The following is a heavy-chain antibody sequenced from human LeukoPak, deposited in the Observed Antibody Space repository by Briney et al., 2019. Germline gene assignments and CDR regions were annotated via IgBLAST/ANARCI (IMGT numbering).Heavy chain of an antibody. J-gene: IGHJ4*02. V-gene: IGHV4-59*01. CDR1: GGSLSSDY. Sequence: SETLSLTCTVSGGSLSSDYWSWTRQPPGKGLEWIGYIYYSGSTNYNPSLKSRVTISVDTSKNQFSLKLSSVTAADTAVYYCARIRGYSYGSFDYWGQGTLVTVSS. CDR3: ARIRGYSYGSFDY. CDR2: IYYSGST. D-gene: IGHD5-18*01.